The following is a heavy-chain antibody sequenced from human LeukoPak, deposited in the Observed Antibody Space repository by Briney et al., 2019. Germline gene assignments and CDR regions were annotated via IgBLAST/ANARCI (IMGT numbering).Heavy chain of an antibody. D-gene: IGHD2-2*02. V-gene: IGHV3-7*03. Sequence: PGVSLRLSCAASGFTFRTYWMSWVRQAPGKGLECVANIKRDGSEKYYVDSVKGRFTIFRDDAKSSLYLQMNSLRAEDTAVYFCARVYTGNRWHFDYWGQGTLVTVSS. CDR1: GFTFRTYW. CDR3: ARVYTGNRWHFDY. CDR2: IKRDGSEK. J-gene: IGHJ4*02.